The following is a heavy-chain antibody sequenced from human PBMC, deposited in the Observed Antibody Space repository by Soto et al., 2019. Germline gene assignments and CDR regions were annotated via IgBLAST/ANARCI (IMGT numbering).Heavy chain of an antibody. CDR3: AKDLTPSERTRFLEWADV. J-gene: IGHJ6*02. CDR2: ISGSGGST. V-gene: IGHV3-23*01. CDR1: GFTFSSYA. D-gene: IGHD3-3*01. Sequence: GGSLRLSCAASGFTFSSYAMSWVRQAPGKGLEWVSAISGSGGSTYYADSVKGRFTISRDNSKNTLYLQMNSLRAEDTAVYYCAKDLTPSERTRFLEWADVWGQGTTVTVSS.